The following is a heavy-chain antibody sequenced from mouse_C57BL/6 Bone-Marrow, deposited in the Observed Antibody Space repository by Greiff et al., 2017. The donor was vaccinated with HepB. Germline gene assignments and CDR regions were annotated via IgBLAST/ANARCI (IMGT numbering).Heavy chain of an antibody. V-gene: IGHV5-4*01. CDR2: ISDGGSYT. D-gene: IGHD2-1*01. CDR1: GFTFSSYA. CDR3: ARAEGSPMVTHWYFDG. Sequence: EVQLQESGGGLVKPGGSLKLSCAASGFTFSSYAMSWVRQTPEKRLEWVATISDGGSYTYYPDNVKGRFTISRDNAKNNLYLQMSHLKAEDTAMYYCARAEGSPMVTHWYFDGSGTGTPFTVSS. J-gene: IGHJ1*03.